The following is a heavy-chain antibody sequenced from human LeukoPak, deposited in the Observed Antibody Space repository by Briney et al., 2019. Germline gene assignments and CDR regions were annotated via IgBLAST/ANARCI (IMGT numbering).Heavy chain of an antibody. D-gene: IGHD3-10*01. CDR1: GYTLTELS. CDR2: INPSGGST. CDR3: ARDFGSGVFDP. Sequence: GASVKVSCKVSGYTLTELSMHWVRQAPGQGLEWMGIINPSGGSTSYAQKFRGRVTITMDVSARTVYMELSSLRSVGTTIYYCARDFGSGVFDPWGQGTLVTVSS. J-gene: IGHJ5*02. V-gene: IGHV1-46*01.